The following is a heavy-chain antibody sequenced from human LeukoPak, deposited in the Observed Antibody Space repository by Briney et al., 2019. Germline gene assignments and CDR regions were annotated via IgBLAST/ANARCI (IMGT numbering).Heavy chain of an antibody. D-gene: IGHD3-22*01. CDR3: AKAQGVGYYDSSAY. Sequence: GGSLRLSCAASGFTFSSHWMHWVRQAPGKGLEWVSAISGGGAGTVYADSVRGRFIISRDNSKNTLYLQMNSLRAEDTAVYYCAKAQGVGYYDSSAYWGQGTLVTVS. CDR2: ISGGGAGT. CDR1: GFTFSSHW. J-gene: IGHJ4*02. V-gene: IGHV3-23*01.